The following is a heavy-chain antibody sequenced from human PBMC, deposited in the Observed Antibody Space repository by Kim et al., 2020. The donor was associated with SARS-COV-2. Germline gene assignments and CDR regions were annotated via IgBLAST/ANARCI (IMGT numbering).Heavy chain of an antibody. D-gene: IGHD4-17*01. CDR2: IHYSGRT. Sequence: SETLSLTCTVSGASISNNDYYWAWIRQPPGKGLEWVTSIHYSGRTYYNPSLKRRLTMSVDTSKNQFSLKLNSVTAADKAVYYCASDGEDSRSWDHYFDSWGQGALVTVSA. CDR3: ASDGEDSRSWDHYFDS. CDR1: GASISNNDYY. V-gene: IGHV4-39*07. J-gene: IGHJ4*02.